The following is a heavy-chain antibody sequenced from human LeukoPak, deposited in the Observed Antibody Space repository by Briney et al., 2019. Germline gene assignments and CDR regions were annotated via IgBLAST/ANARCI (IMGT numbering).Heavy chain of an antibody. Sequence: ASVKVSCKASGYTFTGYYMHWVRQAPGQGLEWMGWINPNSGGTNYAQKFQGRVTMTRDTSISTAYMELSRLRSDDTAVYYCATQKYSSGWRFDYWSQGTLVTVSS. CDR2: INPNSGGT. V-gene: IGHV1-2*02. CDR3: ATQKYSSGWRFDY. J-gene: IGHJ4*02. D-gene: IGHD6-19*01. CDR1: GYTFTGYY.